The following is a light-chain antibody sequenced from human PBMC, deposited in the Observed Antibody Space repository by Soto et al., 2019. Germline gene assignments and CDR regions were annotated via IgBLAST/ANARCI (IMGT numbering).Light chain of an antibody. CDR3: QQYGSSPPIT. CDR2: AAS. V-gene: IGKV1-9*01. J-gene: IGKJ5*01. Sequence: DLQLTQSPSFLSSSLGDRVTITCRVSQGISSYLAWYQQKPGKAPKLLIYAASTLQSGVPSRFRGSGSGTDFTLTISRLEPEDFAVYYCQQYGSSPPITFGQGTRLEIK. CDR1: QGISSY.